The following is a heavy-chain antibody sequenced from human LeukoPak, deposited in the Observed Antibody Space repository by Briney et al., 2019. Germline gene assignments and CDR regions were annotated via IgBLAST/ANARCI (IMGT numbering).Heavy chain of an antibody. Sequence: SETLSLTCTVSGSSISSGYYWGWIRQPPGKGLEWIGEINHSGSTNYNPSLKSRVTISVDTSKNQFSLKLSSVTAADTAVYYCARGRYYGGKGNDYWGQGTLVTVSS. V-gene: IGHV4-38-2*02. J-gene: IGHJ4*02. D-gene: IGHD4-23*01. CDR2: INHSGST. CDR1: GSSISSGYY. CDR3: ARGRYYGGKGNDY.